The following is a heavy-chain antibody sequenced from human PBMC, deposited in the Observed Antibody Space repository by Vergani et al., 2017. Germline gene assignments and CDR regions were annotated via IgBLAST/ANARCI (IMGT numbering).Heavy chain of an antibody. CDR3: ARDRYLVVVPAASTLSAENYFDY. D-gene: IGHD2-2*01. V-gene: IGHV1-3*01. CDR2: INAGNGKT. J-gene: IGHJ4*02. CDR1: GYTFTIHA. Sequence: QVQLVQSGADVKKPGASVKVSCKASGYTFTIHAIHWVRQAPGQRLEWMGWINAGNGKTKYSQRFQGRVTITRDTSASTAYMELSSLRSEDTAVYYCARDRYLVVVPAASTLSAENYFDYWGQGTLVTVSS.